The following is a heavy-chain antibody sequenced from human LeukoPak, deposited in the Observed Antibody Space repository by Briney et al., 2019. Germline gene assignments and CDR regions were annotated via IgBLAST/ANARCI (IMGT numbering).Heavy chain of an antibody. Sequence: AGGSLRLSCAASGFTFRRYRMSWLRQAPGKGLEWVANINQDGSERHYADSVEGRFVISRDNDKNSVSLQMNSPRVEDTAVYYCARADSYSWYRTWGQGTLVTVSS. CDR2: INQDGSER. J-gene: IGHJ5*02. CDR3: ARADSYSWYRT. D-gene: IGHD5-18*01. V-gene: IGHV3-7*01. CDR1: GFTFRRYR.